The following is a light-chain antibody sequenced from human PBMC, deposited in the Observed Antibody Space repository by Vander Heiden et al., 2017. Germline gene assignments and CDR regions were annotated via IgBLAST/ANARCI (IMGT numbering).Light chain of an antibody. CDR2: GTS. CDR1: LDISTY. J-gene: IGKJ5*01. V-gene: IGKV1-12*01. Sequence: DIQMTQSPSSVSASVGDSVTITCRARLDISTYLAWYQQKPGKAPKLLIYGTSTLMSDVPSRFRGSGNGTDFTLTISSLQPEDSATYYCQQANGFPPTFGQGTRLEI. CDR3: QQANGFPPT.